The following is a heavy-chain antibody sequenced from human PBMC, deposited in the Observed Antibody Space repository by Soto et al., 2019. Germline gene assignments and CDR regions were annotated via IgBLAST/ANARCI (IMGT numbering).Heavy chain of an antibody. CDR2: ISGSGGST. J-gene: IGHJ4*02. CDR3: AKGGDRIAARPFDY. CDR1: GFTFSSYA. D-gene: IGHD6-6*01. V-gene: IGHV3-23*01. Sequence: EVQLLESGGGLVQPGGSLRLSCAASGFTFSSYAMSWVRQAPGKGLEWVSAISGSGGSTYYADSVQGRFTISRDNSKNSVYLHMNNLSAADTAGYYCAKGGDRIAARPFDYWGQGTLVTVSS.